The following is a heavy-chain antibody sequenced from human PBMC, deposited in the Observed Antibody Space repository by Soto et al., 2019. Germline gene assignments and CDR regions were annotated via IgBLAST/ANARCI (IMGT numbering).Heavy chain of an antibody. CDR3: ARGKGHDSSGYYPGPFDY. V-gene: IGHV4-31*03. CDR1: GGSISSGGYY. D-gene: IGHD3-22*01. J-gene: IGHJ4*02. CDR2: IYYSGST. Sequence: PSETLSLTCTVSGGSISSGGYYWSWIRQHPGKGLEWIGYIYYSGSTYYNPSLKSRVTISVDTSKNQFSLKLSSVTAADTAVYYCARGKGHDSSGYYPGPFDYWGQGTLLTVSS.